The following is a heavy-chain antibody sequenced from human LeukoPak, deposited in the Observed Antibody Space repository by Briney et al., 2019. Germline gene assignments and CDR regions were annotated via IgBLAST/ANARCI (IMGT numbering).Heavy chain of an antibody. D-gene: IGHD1-14*01. J-gene: IGHJ4*02. V-gene: IGHV1-8*03. Sequence: GASVKVSCKASGYTFTGYYMHWVRQAPGQGLEWMGWMNPNSGNTGYAQKFQGRVTITRNTSISTAYMELSSLRSEDTAVYYCARVNRGGNFGYWGQGTLVTVSS. CDR2: MNPNSGNT. CDR3: ARVNRGGNFGY. CDR1: GYTFTGYY.